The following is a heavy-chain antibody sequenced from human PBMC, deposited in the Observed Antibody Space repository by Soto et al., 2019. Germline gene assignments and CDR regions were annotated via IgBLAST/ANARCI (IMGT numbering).Heavy chain of an antibody. CDR2: IGGSGAYT. Sequence: LLESGGGLVQPGGSLRLSCVASGLSFPNYAMNWVRQAPGKGLEWVSGIGGSGAYTYYADSVKGRFTISRDNSKNTVDLQLNSLRGEDTAVYYCAKGSSSTQFLNYYFYHMDVWGKGTTVSVSS. V-gene: IGHV3-23*01. CDR1: GLSFPNYA. J-gene: IGHJ6*03. CDR3: AKGSSSTQFLNYYFYHMDV. D-gene: IGHD2-2*01.